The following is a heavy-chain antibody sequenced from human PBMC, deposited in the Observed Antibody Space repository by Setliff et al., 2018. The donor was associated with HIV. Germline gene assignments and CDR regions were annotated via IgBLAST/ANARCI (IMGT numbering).Heavy chain of an antibody. Sequence: SETLSLTCTVSGGSIFSHYWSRIRQPPGKGLERIGYIYYSGSTNYNPSLKSRVTISVDTSKNQFSLKLSSVTAADTAVYYCASTGGYSYGFFDSWGQGALVTVSS. CDR3: ASTGGYSYGFFDS. J-gene: IGHJ4*02. CDR2: IYYSGST. CDR1: GGSIFSHY. D-gene: IGHD5-18*01. V-gene: IGHV4-59*11.